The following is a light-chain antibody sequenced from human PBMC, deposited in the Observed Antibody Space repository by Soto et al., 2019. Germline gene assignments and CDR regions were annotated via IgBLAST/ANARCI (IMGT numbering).Light chain of an antibody. V-gene: IGLV2-14*01. CDR2: EGN. CDR1: SSEVGGDNV. CDR3: ASDTRSSSYV. J-gene: IGLJ1*01. Sequence: QSVLAQPASVSGSPGQSITISCPATSSEVGGDNVLGWHEQHPGKPPKLMIDEGNSRPAGLSNRLAGSTSGNTASRTTSELQAENEADYYCASDTRSSSYVFGTGTQVTVL.